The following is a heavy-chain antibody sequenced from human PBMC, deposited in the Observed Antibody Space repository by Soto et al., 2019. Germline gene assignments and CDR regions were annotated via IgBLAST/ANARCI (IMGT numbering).Heavy chain of an antibody. D-gene: IGHD3-3*01. Sequence: GGSLRLSCAASGFTFSSYSMNWVRQAPGKGLEWVSSISSSSSYIYYADSVKGRFTISRDNAKNSPYLQMNSLRAEDTAVYYCARDLLDFWSGYYTGAFDIWGQGTMVTVSS. J-gene: IGHJ3*02. CDR1: GFTFSSYS. CDR3: ARDLLDFWSGYYTGAFDI. CDR2: ISSSSSYI. V-gene: IGHV3-21*01.